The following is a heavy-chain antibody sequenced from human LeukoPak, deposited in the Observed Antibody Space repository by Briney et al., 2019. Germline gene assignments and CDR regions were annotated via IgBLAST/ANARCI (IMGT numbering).Heavy chain of an antibody. V-gene: IGHV4-39*01. CDR2: IYYSGST. CDR1: GGSISSNNYY. J-gene: IGHJ6*02. CDR3: AITLSSSSWSYYYYGMDV. D-gene: IGHD6-13*01. Sequence: SETLSLTCTVSGGSISSNNYYWGWIRQPPGRGLEWIGTIYYSGSTYYNPSLRSRVTISVDTSKNQFSLKLSSVTAADTAVYYCAITLSSSSWSYYYYGMDVWGQGTTVTVSS.